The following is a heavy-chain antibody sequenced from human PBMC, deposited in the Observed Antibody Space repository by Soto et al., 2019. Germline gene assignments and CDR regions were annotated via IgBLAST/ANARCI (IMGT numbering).Heavy chain of an antibody. CDR3: TRPNYYGSGGHYYYYYGMDV. J-gene: IGHJ6*02. V-gene: IGHV3-73*01. D-gene: IGHD3-10*01. CDR2: IRSKANSYAT. Sequence: EVQLVESGGGLVQPGGSLKLSCAASGFTFSGSAMHWVRQASGKGLEWVGRIRSKANSYATAYAASVKGRFTISRDDSKNTAYLQMNSLKTEYTAVYYCTRPNYYGSGGHYYYYYGMDVWGQGTTVTVSS. CDR1: GFTFSGSA.